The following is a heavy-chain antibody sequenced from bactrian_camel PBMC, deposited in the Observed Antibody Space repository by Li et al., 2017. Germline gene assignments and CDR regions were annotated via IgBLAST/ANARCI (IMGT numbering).Heavy chain of an antibody. CDR2: IYGDGTKT. Sequence: VQLVESGGGLAQPGGSLRLSCAASGFTFSSYSMTWVRQAPGKGLEWVSSIYGDGTKTFYADSMKDRFTISRDNAKNTVYLEMNSLKSEDTALYYCTTDFGPALELDYGVGTGFGYWGQGTQVTVS. CDR1: GFTFSSYS. J-gene: IGHJ6*01. V-gene: IGHV3-2*01. CDR3: TTDFGPALELDYGVGTGFGY. D-gene: IGHD5*01.